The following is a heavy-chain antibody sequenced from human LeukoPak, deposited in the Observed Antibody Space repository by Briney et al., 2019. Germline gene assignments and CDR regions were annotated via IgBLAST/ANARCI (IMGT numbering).Heavy chain of an antibody. CDR2: IYYSGST. CDR1: GGSISSYY. V-gene: IGHV4-59*01. J-gene: IGHJ1*01. D-gene: IGHD1-26*01. CDR3: ARSGSSEAEYFQH. Sequence: SEALSLTCTVSGGSISSYYWSWIRQPPGKGLEWIGYIYYSGSTNYNPSLKSRVTISVDTSKNQFSLKLSSMTAADTAVYYCARSGSSEAEYFQHWGQGTLVTVSS.